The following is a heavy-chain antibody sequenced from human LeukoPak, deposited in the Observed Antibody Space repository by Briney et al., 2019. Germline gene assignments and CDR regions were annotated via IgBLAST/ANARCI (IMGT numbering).Heavy chain of an antibody. CDR3: ARVTLAAAGSYYMDV. CDR1: GGSISSGGYY. CDR2: IYHSGST. Sequence: PSQTLSLTCTVSGGSISSGGYYWSWIRQPPGKGLEWIGYIYHSGSTYYNPSLKSRVTISVDRSKNQFSLKLSSVTAADTAVYYCARVTLAAAGSYYMDVWGKGTTVTVSS. D-gene: IGHD6-13*01. V-gene: IGHV4-30-2*01. J-gene: IGHJ6*03.